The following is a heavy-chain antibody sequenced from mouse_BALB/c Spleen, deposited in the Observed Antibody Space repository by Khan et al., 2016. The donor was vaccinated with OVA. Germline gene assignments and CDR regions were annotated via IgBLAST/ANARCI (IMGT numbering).Heavy chain of an antibody. CDR2: INYSGST. CDR1: GYSLTSNYA. Sequence: EVQLLESGPGLVQPSQSLSLTCTITGYSLTSNYAWNWIRQFPGNQLEWMGYINYSGSTSYTPSLKSRISITRDTSKNQFFLQLHSVTTEDTATYFCERGIAYWGQGTLVTVSA. J-gene: IGHJ3*01. CDR3: ERGIAY. V-gene: IGHV3-2*02.